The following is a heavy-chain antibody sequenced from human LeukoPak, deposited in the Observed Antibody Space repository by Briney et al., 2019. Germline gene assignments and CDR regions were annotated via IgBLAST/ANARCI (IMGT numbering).Heavy chain of an antibody. CDR2: FDPEDGET. V-gene: IGHV1-24*01. D-gene: IGHD4-23*01. Sequence: GASVEVSCKVSGYTLTELSMHWVRQAPGKGLEWMGGFDPEDGETIYAQKFQGRVTMTEDTSTDTAYMELSSLRSEDTAVYYCATVPTLDYGGTLRSFDYWGQGTLVTVSS. CDR3: ATVPTLDYGGTLRSFDY. J-gene: IGHJ4*02. CDR1: GYTLTELS.